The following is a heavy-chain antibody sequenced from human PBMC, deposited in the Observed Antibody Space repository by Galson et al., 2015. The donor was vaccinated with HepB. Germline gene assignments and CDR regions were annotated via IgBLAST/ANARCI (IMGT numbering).Heavy chain of an antibody. CDR1: GFTFSSYS. J-gene: IGHJ5*02. D-gene: IGHD4-23*01. V-gene: IGHV3-48*01. CDR3: ARDLSWRWAGRGDP. CDR2: ISSSSSTI. Sequence: SLRLSCAASGFTFSSYSMNWVRQAPGKGLEWASYISSSSSTICYADSVKGRSTISRDNAKNSLYLQMNSLRAEDTAVYYCARDLSWRWAGRGDPWGQGTLVTVSS.